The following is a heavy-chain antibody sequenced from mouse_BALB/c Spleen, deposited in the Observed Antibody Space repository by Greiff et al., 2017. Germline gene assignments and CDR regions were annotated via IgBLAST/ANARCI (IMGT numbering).Heavy chain of an antibody. V-gene: IGHV3-8*02. Sequence: EVKLLESGPSLVKPSQTLSLTCSVTGDSITSGYWNWIRKFPGNKLEYMGYISYSGSTYYNPSLKSRISITRDTSKNQYYLQLNSVTTEDTATYYCARQGSYYGNKDAMDYWGQGTSVTVSS. CDR2: ISYSGST. D-gene: IGHD2-10*01. J-gene: IGHJ4*01. CDR1: GDSITSGY. CDR3: ARQGSYYGNKDAMDY.